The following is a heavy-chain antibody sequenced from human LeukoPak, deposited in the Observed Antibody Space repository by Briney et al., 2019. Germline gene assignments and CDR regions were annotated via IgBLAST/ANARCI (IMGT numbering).Heavy chain of an antibody. D-gene: IGHD3-9*01. J-gene: IGHJ4*02. CDR2: IYYSGST. Sequence: SETLSLTCTVSGGSISSYYWSWIRQPPGKGLEWIGTIYYSGSTYYNPSLKSRVTISVKTSKNQFSLKLRSVTAADTAVYYCARVTGYTIEDYFDYWGQGTLVTVSS. V-gene: IGHV4-59*01. CDR1: GGSISSYY. CDR3: ARVTGYTIEDYFDY.